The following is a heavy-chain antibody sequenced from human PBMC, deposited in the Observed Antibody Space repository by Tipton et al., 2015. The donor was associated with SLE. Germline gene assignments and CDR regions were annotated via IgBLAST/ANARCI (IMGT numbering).Heavy chain of an antibody. CDR3: ARDPLGRGGYFDY. V-gene: IGHV3-30-3*01. Sequence: QLVQSGGGVVQPGRSLRLSCAASGFTFSSYAMHWVRQAPGKGLEWVAVISYDGSNKYYADSVKGRFTISRDNSKNTLYLQMNSLRAEDAAVYYCARDPLGRGGYFDYWGQGTLVTVSS. CDR1: GFTFSSYA. D-gene: IGHD3/OR15-3a*01. J-gene: IGHJ4*02. CDR2: ISYDGSNK.